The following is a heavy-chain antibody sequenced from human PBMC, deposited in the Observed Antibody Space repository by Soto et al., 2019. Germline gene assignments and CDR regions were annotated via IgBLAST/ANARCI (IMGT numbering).Heavy chain of an antibody. J-gene: IGHJ6*02. CDR2: IIPIFGTA. V-gene: IGHV1-69*13. Sequence: SVKVSCRASRVAFSKFIVTWVRQAPGLGLEWVGGIIPIFGTANYAQKFQGRVTITADESTSTSYMEVNNLRSEDTAVYYCAKVRYSSPMGYYYGMDVWGQGTTVPVSS. CDR1: RVAFSKFI. CDR3: AKVRYSSPMGYYYGMDV. D-gene: IGHD6-19*01.